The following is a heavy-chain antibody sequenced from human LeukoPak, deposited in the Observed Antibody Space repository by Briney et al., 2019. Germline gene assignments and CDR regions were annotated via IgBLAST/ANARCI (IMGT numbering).Heavy chain of an antibody. D-gene: IGHD3-22*01. V-gene: IGHV3-30*14. CDR1: GFTFSSYA. CDR2: ISYDGSNK. CDR3: VRGRGYYDSSGYYPYYFDY. Sequence: GGSLRLSCAASGFTFSSYAMHWVRQAPGRGLEWVAVISYDGSNKYYADSVKGRFTISRDNSKNTLHFQMNSPRAEDTAVYYCVRGRGYYDSSGYYPYYFDYWGQGTLVTVSS. J-gene: IGHJ4*02.